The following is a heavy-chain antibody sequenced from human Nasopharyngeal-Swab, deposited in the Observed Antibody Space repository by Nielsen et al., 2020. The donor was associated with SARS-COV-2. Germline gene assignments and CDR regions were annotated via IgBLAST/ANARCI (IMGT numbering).Heavy chain of an antibody. CDR1: GFTFSVYY. V-gene: IGHV3-11*04. J-gene: IGHJ6*02. Sequence: GGSLRLSCAASGFTFSVYYMGWIRHAPGKGLEWVSYISNSGTTIQYADSVKGRFTISRDNAKNSLYLQMNSLRAEDTAVYYCARGNNWNYAMDVWGQGTTVTVSS. CDR3: ARGNNWNYAMDV. CDR2: ISNSGTTI. D-gene: IGHD1-1*01.